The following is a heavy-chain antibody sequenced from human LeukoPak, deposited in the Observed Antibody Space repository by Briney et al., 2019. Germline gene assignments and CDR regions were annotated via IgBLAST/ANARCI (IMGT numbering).Heavy chain of an antibody. J-gene: IGHJ4*02. Sequence: PGGSLRLSCAASGFTFDDYAMHWVRQAPGKGLEWVSGISWNSGSIGYADSVKGRFTISRDNAKNSLYLQMNSLRAEDMALYYCAKGRWSSSWYEGFDYWGQGTLVTVSS. CDR2: ISWNSGSI. V-gene: IGHV3-9*03. CDR1: GFTFDDYA. CDR3: AKGRWSSSWYEGFDY. D-gene: IGHD6-13*01.